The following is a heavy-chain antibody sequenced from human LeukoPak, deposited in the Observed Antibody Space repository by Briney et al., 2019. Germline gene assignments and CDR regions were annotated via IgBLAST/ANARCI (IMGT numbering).Heavy chain of an antibody. D-gene: IGHD1-26*01. V-gene: IGHV3-7*01. CDR3: ARLIVGATNNEYFQH. Sequence: GGSLRLSCAASGFTFSSYWMSWVRQAPGKGLEWVANIKQDGSEKYYVDSVKGRFTISRDNAKNSLYLQMNSLRAEDTAVYYCARLIVGATNNEYFQHWGPGILVTVSS. CDR1: GFTFSSYW. J-gene: IGHJ1*01. CDR2: IKQDGSEK.